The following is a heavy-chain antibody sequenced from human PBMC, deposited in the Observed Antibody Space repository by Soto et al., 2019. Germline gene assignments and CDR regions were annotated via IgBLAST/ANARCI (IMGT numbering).Heavy chain of an antibody. J-gene: IGHJ6*02. CDR1: VYTFTCYY. CDR3: ARGGIAAAGTKYYYYGMDV. CDR2: INPNSGGT. Sequence: XSVKGSCKASVYTFTCYYMHWVRQAPGQGLEWMGWINPNSGGTNYAQKFQGWVTMTRDTSISTAYMELSRLRSDDTAVYYCARGGIAAAGTKYYYYGMDVWGQGTTVTVSS. V-gene: IGHV1-2*04. D-gene: IGHD6-13*01.